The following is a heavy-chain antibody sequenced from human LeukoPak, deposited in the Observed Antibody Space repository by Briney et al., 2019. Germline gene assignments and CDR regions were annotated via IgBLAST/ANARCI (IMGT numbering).Heavy chain of an antibody. D-gene: IGHD2-21*02. CDR2: INHSGST. V-gene: IGHV4-34*01. CDR1: GVSFSGYY. CDR3: ARMYGGNSDY. J-gene: IGHJ4*02. Sequence: SETLSLTCAVYGVSFSGYYWSWIRQPPGKGLEWIGEINHSGSTNYNPSLKSRVTISVDTSKNQFSLKLSSVTAADTAVYYCARMYGGNSDYWGQGTLVTVSS.